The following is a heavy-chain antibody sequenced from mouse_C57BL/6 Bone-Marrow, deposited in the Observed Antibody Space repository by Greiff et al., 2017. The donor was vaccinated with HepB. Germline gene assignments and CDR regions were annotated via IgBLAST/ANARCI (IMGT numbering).Heavy chain of an antibody. V-gene: IGHV1-64*01. CDR3: ARRLLRCRGFAY. CDR2: IHPNSGST. D-gene: IGHD1-1*01. Sequence: QVQLQQSGAELVKPGASVKLSCKASGYTFTSYWMHWVKQRPGQGLEWIGMIHPNSGSTNYNEKFKSKATLTVDKSSSTAYMQLSSLTSEDSAVYYCARRLLRCRGFAYWGQGTLVTVSA. CDR1: GYTFTSYW. J-gene: IGHJ3*01.